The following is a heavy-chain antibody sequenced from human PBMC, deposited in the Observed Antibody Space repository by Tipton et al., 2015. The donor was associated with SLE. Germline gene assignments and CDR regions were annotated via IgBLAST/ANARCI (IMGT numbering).Heavy chain of an antibody. D-gene: IGHD3-16*01. V-gene: IGHV4-59*11. J-gene: IGHJ2*01. CDR3: ARDLGAGWGGHWYFDL. Sequence: LRLSCTVSGGSISSHYWSWIRQPPGKTLEWIGYIYSGGSTNYNPSLKSRVTMSVDTSKNQFSLKLSSVTTADTAVYYCARDLGAGWGGHWYFDLWGRGTLLTVSS. CDR1: GGSISSHY. CDR2: IYSGGST.